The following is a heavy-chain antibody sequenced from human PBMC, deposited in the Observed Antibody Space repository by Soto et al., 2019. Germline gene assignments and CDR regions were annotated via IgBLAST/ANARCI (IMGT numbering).Heavy chain of an antibody. CDR3: AKCTVDTIVTSGWCNWLGP. D-gene: IGHD6-19*01. CDR1: GFTFSSSA. V-gene: IGHV3-23*01. J-gene: IGHJ5*02. Sequence: EVQLLESGGGLVQPGGSLRLSCAASGFTFSSSAMSWVRQAPGKGLEWVSAIRGTNGNTHYAESVKGRLTISRDNSKNTLYLQMNFLRAEDTAVYYCAKCTVDTIVTSGWCNWLGPWGQGTLVIVSS. CDR2: IRGTNGNT.